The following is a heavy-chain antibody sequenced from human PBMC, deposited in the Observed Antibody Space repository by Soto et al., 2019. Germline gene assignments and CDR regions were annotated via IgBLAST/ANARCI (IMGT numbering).Heavy chain of an antibody. Sequence: EVQLVESGGGLVQPGGSLRLSCAASGFTFSSYWMHWVRQAPGKGLVWVSRINSDGSSTSYADSVKGRFTISRDNAKNTLYLQMTSLRAEDTAVYYCVRTSLVVAAATREDYWGQGTRVTVSS. D-gene: IGHD2-15*01. CDR3: VRTSLVVAAATREDY. V-gene: IGHV3-74*01. J-gene: IGHJ4*02. CDR1: GFTFSSYW. CDR2: INSDGSST.